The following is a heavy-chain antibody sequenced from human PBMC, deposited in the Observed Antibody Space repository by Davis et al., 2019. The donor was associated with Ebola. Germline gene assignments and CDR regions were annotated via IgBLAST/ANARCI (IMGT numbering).Heavy chain of an antibody. CDR3: ASLRRTITGMDDAFDI. D-gene: IGHD2-8*02. Sequence: GESLKIPRQGSGYSFTTYWIARVRQMPGKGLEWMGIIYPGDSDTRYSPSFQGQVTISADKSIKTAFLQWSSLKASDTAMYYCASLRRTITGMDDAFDIWGQGTMVTVSS. CDR1: GYSFTTYW. CDR2: IYPGDSDT. J-gene: IGHJ3*02. V-gene: IGHV5-51*01.